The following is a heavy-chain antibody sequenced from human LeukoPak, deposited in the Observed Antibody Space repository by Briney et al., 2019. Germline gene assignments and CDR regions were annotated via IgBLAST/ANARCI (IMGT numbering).Heavy chain of an antibody. CDR1: GGSISSSSYY. J-gene: IGHJ4*02. CDR3: ADGLYFDY. Sequence: PSETLSLTCTVSGGSISSSSYYWGWIRQPPGKGLGWIGSIYYSGSTYYNPSLKSRVTISVDTSKNQFSLKLSSVTAADTAVYYCADGLYFDYWGQGTLVTVSS. D-gene: IGHD3/OR15-3a*01. CDR2: IYYSGST. V-gene: IGHV4-39*01.